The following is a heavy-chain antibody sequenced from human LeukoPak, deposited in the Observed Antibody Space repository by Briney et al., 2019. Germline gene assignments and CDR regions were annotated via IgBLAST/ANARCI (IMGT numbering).Heavy chain of an antibody. D-gene: IGHD2-2*01. CDR2: ISTYNGNT. J-gene: IGHJ4*02. CDR1: GYTFYRYG. Sequence: ASVKVSCKGSGYTFYRYGDSWVRQAPGQGLEWVGWISTYNGNTIYAQKIQGRVTMTTDTSTNTVYMELRSLRFDDTAVYYCARDLGHCRNIICSSSAYWGRGTLVTVSS. V-gene: IGHV1-18*01. CDR3: ARDLGHCRNIICSSSAY.